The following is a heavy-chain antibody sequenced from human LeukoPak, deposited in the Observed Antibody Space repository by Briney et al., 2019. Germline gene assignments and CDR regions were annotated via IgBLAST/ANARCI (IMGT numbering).Heavy chain of an antibody. CDR3: ARCQLPIRWFDP. D-gene: IGHD2-2*01. CDR2: IYYSGST. CDR1: GGSISSYY. J-gene: IGHJ5*02. V-gene: IGHV4-59*01. Sequence: SETLSLTCTVSGGSISSYYWSWIRQPPGKGLEWIGYIYYSGSTNYNPSLKSRVTISVDTSKNQFSLKLSSVTAADTAVYYCARCQLPIRWFDPWGQGTLVTVSS.